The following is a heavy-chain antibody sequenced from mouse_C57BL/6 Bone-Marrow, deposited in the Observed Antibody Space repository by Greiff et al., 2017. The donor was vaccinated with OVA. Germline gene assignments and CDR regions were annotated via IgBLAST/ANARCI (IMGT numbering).Heavy chain of an antibody. V-gene: IGHV1-55*01. Sequence: QVQLQQPGAELVKPGASVKMSCKASGYTFTSYWLTWVKQRPGQGLEWLGDIYPGSGSTNYNEKFKSKATLTVDTSSSTAYMQLSSLTSEDSAVYYCARGESFWFFYYAMDYWGQGTSVTVSS. CDR3: ARGESFWFFYYAMDY. CDR1: GYTFTSYW. CDR2: IYPGSGST. J-gene: IGHJ4*01. D-gene: IGHD1-3*01.